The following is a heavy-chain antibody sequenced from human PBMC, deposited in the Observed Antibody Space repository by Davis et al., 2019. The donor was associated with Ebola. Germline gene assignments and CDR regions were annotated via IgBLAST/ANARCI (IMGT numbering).Heavy chain of an antibody. V-gene: IGHV3-23*01. Sequence: GESLKISCAASGFTFSNHAITWVRQAPGKGLEWVSAISASGDSTYYADSVKGRFTISRDNSKDTLYLQMNSLRADDTAVYYCARDPLIIGDATTDSWGQGTLVTVSS. J-gene: IGHJ5*01. CDR3: ARDPLIIGDATTDS. CDR2: ISASGDST. CDR1: GFTFSNHA. D-gene: IGHD2/OR15-2a*01.